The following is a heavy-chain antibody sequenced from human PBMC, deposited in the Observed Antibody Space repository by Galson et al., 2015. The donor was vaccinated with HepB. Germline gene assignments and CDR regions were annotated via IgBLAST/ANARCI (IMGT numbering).Heavy chain of an antibody. D-gene: IGHD5-24*01. J-gene: IGHJ4*02. Sequence: SLRLYCAASGFTFSTFWMSWFRQAPGKGLEWVANIIQDGSEKYSVDSVKGRFTISRDNAKNSLYLQMNNLRAEDTAVYFCAGGDGWVFNYWGQGTLVTVSS. CDR3: AGGDGWVFNY. V-gene: IGHV3-7*03. CDR2: IIQDGSEK. CDR1: GFTFSTFW.